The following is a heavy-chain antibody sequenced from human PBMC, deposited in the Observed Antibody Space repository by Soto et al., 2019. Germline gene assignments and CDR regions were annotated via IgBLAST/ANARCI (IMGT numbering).Heavy chain of an antibody. J-gene: IGHJ4*02. Sequence: EVQLVESGGGLVQPGGSLRLSCAASGFTFNTYWMSWVRQAPGRGLEWVANIKEDGTERYYVDSVKGRFTISRDNAKNSLYLQMNSLRAEDSALYYCARDLLDCSSTSCYFDYWGQGTLVTVSS. CDR2: IKEDGTER. CDR1: GFTFNTYW. V-gene: IGHV3-7*03. CDR3: ARDLLDCSSTSCYFDY. D-gene: IGHD2-2*01.